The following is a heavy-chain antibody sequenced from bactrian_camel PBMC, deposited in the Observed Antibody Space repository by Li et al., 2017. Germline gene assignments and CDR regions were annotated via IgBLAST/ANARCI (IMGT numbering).Heavy chain of an antibody. CDR1: GFTISSVA. CDR3: AVLGGLNY. J-gene: IGHJ4*01. V-gene: IGHV3S42*01. D-gene: IGHD1*01. Sequence: VQLVESGGGLVQPGGSLRLSCVVSGFTISSVAVSWVRQAPGKGLEWVSAINSLGGSTVYADSVKGRFTISRDNAKNTLNLQLNSLKTEDSAMYYCAVLGGLNYWSQGTQVTVS. CDR2: INSLGGST.